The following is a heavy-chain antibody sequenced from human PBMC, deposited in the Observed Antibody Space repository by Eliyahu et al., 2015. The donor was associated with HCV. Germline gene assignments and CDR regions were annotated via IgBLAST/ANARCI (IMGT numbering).Heavy chain of an antibody. J-gene: IGHJ4*02. CDR3: ARDSSHRREFDY. D-gene: IGHD6-6*01. Sequence: EVQLVESGGGLVKPGGSLRLSCAASGFXFSSYSMNXXRQAPGKGLEWVSSISSSSSYIYYADSVKGRFTISRDNAKNSLYLQMNSLRAEDTAVYYCARDSSHRREFDYWGQGTLVTVSS. CDR1: GFXFSSYS. CDR2: ISSSSSYI. V-gene: IGHV3-21*01.